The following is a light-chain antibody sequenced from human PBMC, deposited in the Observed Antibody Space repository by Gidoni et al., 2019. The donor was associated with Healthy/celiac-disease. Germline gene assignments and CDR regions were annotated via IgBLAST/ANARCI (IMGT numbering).Light chain of an antibody. CDR3: KQYYSTLLT. Sequence: DIQITQSPSSLSASVGDRVTITCRASQGISNSLAWYQQKPGKAPKLLLYAASRLESGVPSRFSGSGSGTDYTLTISSLQPEDFATYYCKQYYSTLLTFGQGTRLEIK. V-gene: IGKV1-NL1*01. CDR1: QGISNS. CDR2: AAS. J-gene: IGKJ5*01.